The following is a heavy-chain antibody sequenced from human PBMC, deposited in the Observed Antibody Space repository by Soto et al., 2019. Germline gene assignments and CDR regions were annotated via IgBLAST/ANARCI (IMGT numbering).Heavy chain of an antibody. CDR2: ISWDGGST. CDR3: AQPGGSYYYDSSGYYSN. CDR1: GFTFDDYT. D-gene: IGHD3-22*01. Sequence: GGSLRLSCAASGFTFDDYTMHWVRQAPGKGLEWVSLISWDGGSTYYADSVKGRFTISRDNSKNSLYLQMNSLRTEDTALYYCAQPGGSYYYDSSGYYSNWGQGTMVTVSS. J-gene: IGHJ3*01. V-gene: IGHV3-43*01.